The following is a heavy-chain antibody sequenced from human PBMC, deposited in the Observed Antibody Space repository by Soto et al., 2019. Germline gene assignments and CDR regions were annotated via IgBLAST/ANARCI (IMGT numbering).Heavy chain of an antibody. CDR3: ARSVIAARLHFDY. CDR2: INHSGST. J-gene: IGHJ4*02. D-gene: IGHD6-6*01. Sequence: PSETLSLTCAVYGGSFSGYYWSWIRQPPGKGLEWIGEINHSGSTNYNPPLKSRVTISVDTSKNQFSLKLSSVTAADTAVYYCARSVIAARLHFDYWGQGTLVTVSS. V-gene: IGHV4-34*01. CDR1: GGSFSGYY.